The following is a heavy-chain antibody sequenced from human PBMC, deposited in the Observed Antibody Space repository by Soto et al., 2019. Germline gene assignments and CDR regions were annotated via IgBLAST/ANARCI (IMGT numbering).Heavy chain of an antibody. J-gene: IGHJ4*02. CDR1: GFTFEDYG. Sequence: GGSLRLSCVASGFTFEDYGMHWVRQAPGKGLEWVSGISWNSGSIVYADSAKGRFTISRDNAKNSLYLQMNSLRGEDTALYYCVKDFSSGWYSPGYWGQGTLVTVSS. CDR2: ISWNSGSI. D-gene: IGHD6-19*01. CDR3: VKDFSSGWYSPGY. V-gene: IGHV3-9*01.